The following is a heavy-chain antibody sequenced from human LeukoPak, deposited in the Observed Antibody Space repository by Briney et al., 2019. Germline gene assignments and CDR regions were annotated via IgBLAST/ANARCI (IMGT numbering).Heavy chain of an antibody. CDR3: ANRLGTSSGWAQFDY. Sequence: SETLSLTCTVSGGSVSSSRYYWGWIRQPPGKGLEWIGSIYHSGSTYYNPSLKSRVTISVDTSKNQFSLKLSSVTAADTAVYYCANRLGTSSGWAQFDYWGQGTLVTVSS. D-gene: IGHD6-19*01. J-gene: IGHJ4*02. CDR1: GGSVSSSRYY. V-gene: IGHV4-39*07. CDR2: IYHSGST.